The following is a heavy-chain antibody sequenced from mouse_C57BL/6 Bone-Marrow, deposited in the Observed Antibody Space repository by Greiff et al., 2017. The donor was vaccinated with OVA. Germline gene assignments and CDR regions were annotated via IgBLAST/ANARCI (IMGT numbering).Heavy chain of an antibody. CDR3: ARHNSNYPYYFDY. J-gene: IGHJ2*01. Sequence: EVHLVESGGDLVKPGGSLKLSCAASGFTFSSYGMSWVRQTPDKRLEWVATISSGGSYTYYPDSVKGRFTISRDNAKNPLYLQMSSLKSEDTAMYYCARHNSNYPYYFDYWGQGTTLTVSS. V-gene: IGHV5-6*01. D-gene: IGHD2-5*01. CDR1: GFTFSSYG. CDR2: ISSGGSYT.